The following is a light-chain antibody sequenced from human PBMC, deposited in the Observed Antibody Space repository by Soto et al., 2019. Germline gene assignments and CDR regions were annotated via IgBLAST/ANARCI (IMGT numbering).Light chain of an antibody. CDR3: SSYTVSSAPVI. CDR2: DVT. V-gene: IGLV2-14*03. Sequence: QPVLTQPASVSGSPGQSITISCSGTSSDIGAYNYVSWYQQHPDKAPKLIIFDVTNRPSGVSGRFSGSKSANTASLTISGLQFEDEADYYCSSYTVSSAPVIFGGGTQLTVL. CDR1: SSDIGAYNY. J-gene: IGLJ2*01.